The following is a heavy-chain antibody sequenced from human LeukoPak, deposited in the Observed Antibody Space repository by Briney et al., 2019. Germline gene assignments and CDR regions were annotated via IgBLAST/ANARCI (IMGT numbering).Heavy chain of an antibody. J-gene: IGHJ6*03. Sequence: ASVKGSCKASGGTFRSYAISWVRQAPGQGLEWMGGIIPIFGTANYAQKLQGRVTITTDESTSTAYMELSSLRSEDTAVYYCAREDLKVRGRYYYYMDGWGKRATVTVS. D-gene: IGHD2/OR15-2a*01. CDR3: AREDLKVRGRYYYYMDG. V-gene: IGHV1-69*05. CDR2: IIPIFGTA. CDR1: GGTFRSYA.